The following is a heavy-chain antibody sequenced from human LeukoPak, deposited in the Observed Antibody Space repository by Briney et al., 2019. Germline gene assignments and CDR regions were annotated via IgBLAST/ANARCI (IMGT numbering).Heavy chain of an antibody. V-gene: IGHV3-20*04. CDR3: ARTVSGSYLNPFDY. CDR1: GFTFDDYG. CDR2: INWNGGST. Sequence: EGSLRLSCAASGFTFDDYGMSWVRQAPGKGLEWVSGINWNGGSTGYADSVKGRFTISRDNAKNSLYLQMNSLRAEDTALYYCARTVSGSYLNPFDYWGQGTLVTVSS. D-gene: IGHD1-26*01. J-gene: IGHJ4*02.